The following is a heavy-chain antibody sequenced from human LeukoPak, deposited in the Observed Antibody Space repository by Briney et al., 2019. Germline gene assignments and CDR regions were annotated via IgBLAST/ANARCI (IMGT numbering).Heavy chain of an antibody. CDR2: IYYSGST. Sequence: SETLSLTCTVPGGSISSGGYYWSWIRQHPGKGLEWIGYIYYSGSTYYNPSLKSRVTISVDTSKNQFSLKLSSVTAADTAVYYCARESYYYDSSGHRGLFDPWGQGTLVTVSS. V-gene: IGHV4-31*03. CDR1: GGSISSGGYY. D-gene: IGHD3-22*01. CDR3: ARESYYYDSSGHRGLFDP. J-gene: IGHJ5*02.